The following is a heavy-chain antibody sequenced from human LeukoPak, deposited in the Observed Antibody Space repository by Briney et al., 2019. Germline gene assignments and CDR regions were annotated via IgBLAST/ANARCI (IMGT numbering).Heavy chain of an antibody. J-gene: IGHJ4*02. CDR3: AKSSSAGTDFAY. V-gene: IGHV3-23*01. CDR2: ISGSGDST. Sequence: GGSLRLSCAASGFTFSSYAMSWVRQAPGKGLEWVSAISGSGDSTYYADSVKGRFTISRDNSKNTLYLQMTSLRAEDTAVYYCAKSSSAGTDFAYWGQGTLVTVSS. D-gene: IGHD2-2*01. CDR1: GFTFSSYA.